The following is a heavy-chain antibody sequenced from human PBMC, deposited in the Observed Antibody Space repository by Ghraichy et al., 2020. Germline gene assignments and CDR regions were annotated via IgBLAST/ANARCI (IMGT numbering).Heavy chain of an antibody. Sequence: GGSLRLSCAASGFTVSSNYMTWVRQAPGKGLEWVSVIYSGGGTYYADSVKGRFTISRDNSKNTLYLQMNSLRDEDTAVYYCARGPGKMTTVTTADYGGQGTLVTVS. V-gene: IGHV3-53*01. CDR1: GFTVSSNY. CDR3: ARGPGKMTTVTTADY. D-gene: IGHD4-11*01. CDR2: IYSGGGT. J-gene: IGHJ4*02.